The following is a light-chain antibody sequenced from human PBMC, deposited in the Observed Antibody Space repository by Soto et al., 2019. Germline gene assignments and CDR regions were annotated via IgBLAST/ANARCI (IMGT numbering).Light chain of an antibody. CDR1: QSVSSY. J-gene: IGKJ4*01. V-gene: IGKV3-11*01. Sequence: EIVLTQSPATLSLSPGERATLSCRASQSVSSYLAWYQQKPGQAPRLLIYDASNRAPGIPARFSGSGSGTDFTLTISSREPEDVAVYYCQQRSKWLLTFGGGTKVEIK. CDR2: DAS. CDR3: QQRSKWLLT.